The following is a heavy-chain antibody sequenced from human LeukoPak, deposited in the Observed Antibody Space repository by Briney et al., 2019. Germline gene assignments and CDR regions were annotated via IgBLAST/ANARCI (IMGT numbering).Heavy chain of an antibody. J-gene: IGHJ4*02. D-gene: IGHD6-13*01. CDR1: GFTSSSYW. CDR2: IKQDGSEN. Sequence: GGSLRPSCAASGFTSSSYWMSWVRQAPGKGLEWVANIKQDGSENYYVGSVKGRFTISRDNAKNSLYLKMNSLRAEDTAVYYCARDQVAAATDYWGQGTLVTVSS. CDR3: ARDQVAAATDY. V-gene: IGHV3-7*01.